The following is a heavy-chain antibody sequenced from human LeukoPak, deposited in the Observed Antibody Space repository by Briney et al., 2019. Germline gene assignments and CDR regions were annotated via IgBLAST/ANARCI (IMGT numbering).Heavy chain of an antibody. Sequence: GGSLRLSCAASGFTFSSYAMSWVRQAPGKGLEWVSAISGSGGSTYYADSVKGRFTISRDNSKNTLYLQMNSLRAEDMAVYYCARGGTSGYLDYWGQGTLVTVSS. V-gene: IGHV3-23*01. J-gene: IGHJ4*02. D-gene: IGHD3-22*01. CDR2: ISGSGGST. CDR1: GFTFSSYA. CDR3: ARGGTSGYLDY.